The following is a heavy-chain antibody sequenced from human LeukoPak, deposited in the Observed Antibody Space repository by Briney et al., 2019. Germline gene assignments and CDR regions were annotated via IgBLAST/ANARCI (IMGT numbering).Heavy chain of an antibody. J-gene: IGHJ5*02. Sequence: ASVKVSCKASGYTFTSYAMHWVRQAPGQRLEWMGWINVGNGNTKYSQEFQGRVTITRDTSASTAYMELSSLRSEDTAVYYCARDNSGGSTWWFDPWGQGTLVTVSS. V-gene: IGHV1-3*03. CDR2: INVGNGNT. CDR1: GYTFTSYA. D-gene: IGHD2-15*01. CDR3: ARDNSGGSTWWFDP.